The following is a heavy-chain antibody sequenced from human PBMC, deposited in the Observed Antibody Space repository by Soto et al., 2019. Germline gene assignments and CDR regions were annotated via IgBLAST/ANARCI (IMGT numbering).Heavy chain of an antibody. CDR2: IIPMFGTP. CDR3: ATREARDGYSFDY. D-gene: IGHD6-25*01. J-gene: IGHJ4*02. V-gene: IGHV1-69*13. CDR1: GVTFNRQD. Sequence: AASVKVSCKASGVTFNRQDMRWVRQAPGRGLEWMGGIIPMFGTPHYAEKFQDRVTITADESTGTAYLELSSLTSEDTAVYYCATREARDGYSFDYWDPGTLVTVYS.